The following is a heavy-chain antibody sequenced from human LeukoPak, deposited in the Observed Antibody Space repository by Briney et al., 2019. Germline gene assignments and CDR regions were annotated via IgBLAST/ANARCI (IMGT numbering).Heavy chain of an antibody. J-gene: IGHJ5*02. V-gene: IGHV1-2*02. CDR3: ARDWGKKYDFWQHSKQGWFDP. CDR1: GYTFTGYY. D-gene: IGHD3-3*01. Sequence: ASVTVSCKASGYTFTGYYMHWVRQAPGQGLEWMGWINPNSGGTNYAQKFQGRVTMTRDTSISTAYMELSRLRSDDTAVYYCARDWGKKYDFWQHSKQGWFDPWGQGTLVTVSS. CDR2: INPNSGGT.